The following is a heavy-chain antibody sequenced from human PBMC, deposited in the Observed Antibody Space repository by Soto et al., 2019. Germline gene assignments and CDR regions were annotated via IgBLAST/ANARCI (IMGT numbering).Heavy chain of an antibody. CDR2: IYYSGST. J-gene: IGHJ6*01. Sequence: DTLSLICTVSGVSISSNSYYWGGIRQPPGKGLEWIGSIYYSGSTYYNPSLKSRVTISVDTSKNQFSLKLSSVTAADTAVYYCARVTTRNSPLRYYYYGMDVWAQGTAVTVYS. CDR1: GVSISSNSYY. D-gene: IGHD2-21*02. V-gene: IGHV4-39*01. CDR3: ARVTTRNSPLRYYYYGMDV.